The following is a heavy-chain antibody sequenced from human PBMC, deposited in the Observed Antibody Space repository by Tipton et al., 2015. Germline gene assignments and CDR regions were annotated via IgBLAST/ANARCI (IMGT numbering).Heavy chain of an antibody. CDR2: INPDASEE. V-gene: IGHV3-7*03. CDR1: GFAFNNYW. Sequence: SLRLSCAASGFAFNNYWMNWVRQAPGKGLEWVANINPDASEENYVDSVKGRFTISRDNAKNSLPLHMNSLRAEDTAVYYCARDPSPDGLDVWGQGTTVTVS. CDR3: ARDPSPDGLDV. J-gene: IGHJ6*02.